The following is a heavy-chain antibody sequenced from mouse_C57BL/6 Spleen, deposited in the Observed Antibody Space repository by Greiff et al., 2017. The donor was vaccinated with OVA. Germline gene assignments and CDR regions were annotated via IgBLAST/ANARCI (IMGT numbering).Heavy chain of an antibody. J-gene: IGHJ3*01. Sequence: QVQLQQSGPELVKPGASVKISCKASGYAFSSSCMNWVKQRPGKGLEWIGRIYPGDGDTNYNGQITGKGTLTADKASSTAYMQLSSLTSEDSAVYFCARGYYYQTGFAYWGQGTLVTVSA. V-gene: IGHV1-82*01. CDR1: GYAFSSSC. D-gene: IGHD1-1*01. CDR3: ARGYYYQTGFAY. CDR2: IYPGDGDT.